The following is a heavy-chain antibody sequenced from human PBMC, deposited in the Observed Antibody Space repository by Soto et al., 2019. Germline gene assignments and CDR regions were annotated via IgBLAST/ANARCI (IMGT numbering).Heavy chain of an antibody. CDR1: GLTVTSNY. V-gene: IGHV3-66*01. J-gene: IGHJ6*03. Sequence: EVHLVESGGGLVNPGGSLRLSCVASGLTVTSNYMSWVRQAPGKGLEWVSVTYSGGSTFYADSVKGRFTISRDNSKNTLYLQLDSLRVEYTAVYYCARYYDFWSGHYYMDVWGKGTTVTVSS. CDR2: TYSGGST. CDR3: ARYYDFWSGHYYMDV. D-gene: IGHD3-3*01.